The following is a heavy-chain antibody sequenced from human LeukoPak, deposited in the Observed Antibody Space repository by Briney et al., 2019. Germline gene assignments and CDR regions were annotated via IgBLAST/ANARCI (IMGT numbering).Heavy chain of an antibody. CDR1: GGSFSGYY. J-gene: IGHJ3*02. CDR2: INHSGST. D-gene: IGHD3-22*01. Sequence: ASETLSLTCAVYGGSFSGYYWSWIRQPPGKGLEWIGEINHSGSTNYNPSLKSRVTISVDTSKNQFSLKLSSVTAADTAVYYCARGFGQWLLLRLDAFDIWGQGTMVTVS. CDR3: ARGFGQWLLLRLDAFDI. V-gene: IGHV4-34*01.